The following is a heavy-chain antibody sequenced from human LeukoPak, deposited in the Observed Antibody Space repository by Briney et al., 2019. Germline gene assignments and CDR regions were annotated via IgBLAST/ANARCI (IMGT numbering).Heavy chain of an antibody. V-gene: IGHV4-34*01. J-gene: IGHJ5*02. Sequence: PSETLSLTCAVYGGSFSGYYWSWIRQPPGKGLEWIGEINHSGSTNYNPSLKSRVTISVDTSKNQFSLELSSVTAADTAVYYCARGGEQLVGGRWFDPWGQGTLVTVSS. CDR2: INHSGST. CDR1: GGSFSGYY. CDR3: ARGGEQLVGGRWFDP. D-gene: IGHD6-6*01.